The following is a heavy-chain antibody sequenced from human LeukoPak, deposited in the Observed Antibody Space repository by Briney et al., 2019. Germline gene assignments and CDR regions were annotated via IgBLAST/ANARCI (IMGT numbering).Heavy chain of an antibody. V-gene: IGHV4-59*08. J-gene: IGHJ4*02. Sequence: SETLSLTCTVSGGSISNYYWSWIRQPPGKGLEWIGYISHSGSTNYSPPLKSRVTISLDTSKNQFSLKLSSVTAADTAVYYCAGHHPRNTVDFWGQGTLVTVSS. CDR3: AGHHPRNTVDF. CDR2: ISHSGST. CDR1: GGSISNYY. D-gene: IGHD2-8*02.